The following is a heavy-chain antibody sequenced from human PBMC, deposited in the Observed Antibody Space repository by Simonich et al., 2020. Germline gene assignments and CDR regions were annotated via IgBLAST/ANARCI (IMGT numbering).Heavy chain of an antibody. CDR1: GYTFTSYD. Sequence: QVQLVQSGAEVKKPGASVKVSCKASGYTFTSYDINWVRQATGQGLEWMGWMKPNSGNTGYAQKFQGRVNITRNTSISTAYMELSSLRSEDTAVYYCARTYSGSYYYFDYWGQGTLVTVSS. CDR2: MKPNSGNT. D-gene: IGHD1-26*01. J-gene: IGHJ4*02. CDR3: ARTYSGSYYYFDY. V-gene: IGHV1-8*03.